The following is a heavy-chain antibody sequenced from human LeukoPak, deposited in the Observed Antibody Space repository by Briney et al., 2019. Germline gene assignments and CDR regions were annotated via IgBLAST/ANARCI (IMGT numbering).Heavy chain of an antibody. Sequence: SETLSLTCAVYGGSFSGYYWSWIRQPPGKGLEWIGEINHSGSTNYNPSLKSRVTISVDTSKNQFSLKLSSVTAADTAVYYCARGKVDYGDYLCYYYYMDVWGKGTTVTVSS. CDR2: INHSGST. CDR1: GGSFSGYY. CDR3: ARGKVDYGDYLCYYYYMDV. V-gene: IGHV4-34*01. D-gene: IGHD4-17*01. J-gene: IGHJ6*03.